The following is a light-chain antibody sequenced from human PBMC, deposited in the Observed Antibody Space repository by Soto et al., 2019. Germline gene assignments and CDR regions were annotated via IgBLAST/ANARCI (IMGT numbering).Light chain of an antibody. J-gene: IGKJ5*01. CDR2: GAS. CDR1: QSVSSN. Sequence: EIVLTKTPATLSVSPGERATLSCRASQSVSSNLAWYQQKPGQAPRLLIYGASTRATGIPARFSGSGSGTEFTLTISSLQSEDFAVYYCQQYNNWPPITFGQGTRLEIK. CDR3: QQYNNWPPIT. V-gene: IGKV3-15*01.